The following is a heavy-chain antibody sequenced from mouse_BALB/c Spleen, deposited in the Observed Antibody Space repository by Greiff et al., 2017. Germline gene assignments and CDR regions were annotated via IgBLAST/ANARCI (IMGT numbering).Heavy chain of an antibody. CDR1: GFNIKDTY. Sequence: EVQLQQSGAELVKPGASVKLSCTASGFNIKDTYMHWVKQRPEQGLEWIGRIDPANGNTKYDPKFQGKATITADTSSNTAYLQLSSLTSEDTAVYYCARSRVLRLDYFDYWGQGTTLTVSS. D-gene: IGHD1-1*01. J-gene: IGHJ2*01. CDR2: IDPANGNT. V-gene: IGHV14-3*02. CDR3: ARSRVLRLDYFDY.